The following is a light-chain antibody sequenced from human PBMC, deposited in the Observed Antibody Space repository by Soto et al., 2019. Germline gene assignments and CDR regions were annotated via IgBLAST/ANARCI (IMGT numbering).Light chain of an antibody. CDR1: SRDVGGHDY. V-gene: IGLV2-8*01. J-gene: IGLJ2*01. Sequence: QPVLTQPPSASGSPGQSVTISCTGTSRDVGGHDYVSWYQQHPGKAPKLMIYELNKRPSGVPDRFSGSKSGDTASLTVSGLQSEDEAHYYCRSYVTGNSLIFGGGTKLTVL. CDR2: ELN. CDR3: RSYVTGNSLI.